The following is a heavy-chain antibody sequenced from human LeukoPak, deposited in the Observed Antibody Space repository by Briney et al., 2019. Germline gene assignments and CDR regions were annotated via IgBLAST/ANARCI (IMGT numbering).Heavy chain of an antibody. CDR3: ARQDVYYVWGSYRYTEYFQH. V-gene: IGHV4-39*01. Sequence: SETLSLTCTVSGGSISSSSYYWGLIRQPPGKGLEWIGGIYYSGSTYYNPSLKSRVTISVDTSKNQFSLKLSSVTAADTAVYYCARQDVYYVWGSYRYTEYFQHWGQGTLVTVSS. J-gene: IGHJ1*01. D-gene: IGHD3-16*02. CDR2: IYYSGST. CDR1: GGSISSSSYY.